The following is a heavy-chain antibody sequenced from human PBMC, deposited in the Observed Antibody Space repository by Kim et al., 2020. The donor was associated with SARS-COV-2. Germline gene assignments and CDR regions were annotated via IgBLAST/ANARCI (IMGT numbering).Heavy chain of an antibody. D-gene: IGHD4-17*01. CDR2: ISYDGSNK. V-gene: IGHV3-30*04. J-gene: IGHJ2*01. CDR3: ATGGYGDYYRLWYFDL. Sequence: GGSLRLSCAASGFTFSSYAMHWVRQAPGKGLEWVAVISYDGSNKYYADSVKGRFTISRDNSKNTLYLQMNSLRAEDTAVYYCATGGYGDYYRLWYFDLWG. CDR1: GFTFSSYA.